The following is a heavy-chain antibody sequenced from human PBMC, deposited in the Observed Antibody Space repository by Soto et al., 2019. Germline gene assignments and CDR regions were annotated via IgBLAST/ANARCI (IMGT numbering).Heavy chain of an antibody. D-gene: IGHD3-3*01. Sequence: PWGSLRLSRAASGCNVSSNDMRWVRQDPGKGLEWVSAISGSGGSTYYADSVKGRFTISRDNSKNTLYLQMNSLRAEDTAVYYCAKGSGIKVFGVVITIWGQGTLVTVSS. V-gene: IGHV3-23*01. CDR2: ISGSGGST. CDR3: AKGSGIKVFGVVITI. CDR1: GCNVSSND. J-gene: IGHJ4*02.